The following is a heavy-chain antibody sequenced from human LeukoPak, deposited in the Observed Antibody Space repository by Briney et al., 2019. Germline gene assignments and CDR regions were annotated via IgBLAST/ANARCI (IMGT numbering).Heavy chain of an antibody. D-gene: IGHD1-1*01. Sequence: SETLSLTCTVSGGSISSSSYYWGWIRQPPGKGLEWIGSIYYSGSTYYNPSLKSRVTISVDTSKNQFSLKLSSVTAADTAAYYCARVRKTRSPKGYFDYWGQGTLVTVSS. CDR3: ARVRKTRSPKGYFDY. CDR1: GGSISSSSYY. V-gene: IGHV4-39*01. J-gene: IGHJ4*02. CDR2: IYYSGST.